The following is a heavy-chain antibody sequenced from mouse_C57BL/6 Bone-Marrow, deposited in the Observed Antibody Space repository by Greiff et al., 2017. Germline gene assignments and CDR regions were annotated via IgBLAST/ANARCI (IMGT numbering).Heavy chain of an antibody. V-gene: IGHV1-72*01. Sequence: QVQLQQPGAELVKPGASVKLSCKASGYTFTSYWMHWVKQRPGRGLEWIGRIDPNSGGTKYNEKFKSKATLTVDKPSSTAYMQLSSLTSEDSAVYYCANRGGAAQATGYFDYWGQGTTLTVSS. J-gene: IGHJ2*01. D-gene: IGHD3-2*02. CDR2: IDPNSGGT. CDR3: ANRGGAAQATGYFDY. CDR1: GYTFTSYW.